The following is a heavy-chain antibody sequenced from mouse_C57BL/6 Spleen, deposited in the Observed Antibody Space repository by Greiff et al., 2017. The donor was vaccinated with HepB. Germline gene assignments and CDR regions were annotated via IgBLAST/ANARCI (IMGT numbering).Heavy chain of an antibody. D-gene: IGHD1-2*01. Sequence: EVQLQQSGAELVRPGASVKLSCTASGFNIKDDYMHWVKQRPEQGLEWIGWLDPENGDTEYASKFQGKATITADTSSNTAYLQLRSLTSEDTAVYYCTRGTTASRYFDVWGTGTTVTVSS. CDR2: LDPENGDT. CDR3: TRGTTASRYFDV. J-gene: IGHJ1*03. V-gene: IGHV14-4*01. CDR1: GFNIKDDY.